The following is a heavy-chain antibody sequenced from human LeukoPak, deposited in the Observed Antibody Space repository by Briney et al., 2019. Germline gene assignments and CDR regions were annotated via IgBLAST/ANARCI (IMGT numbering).Heavy chain of an antibody. CDR1: GLTFSSYW. Sequence: GGSLRLSCAVSGLTFSSYWMHWVRQAPGKGLVWVSRINREGSSTSYADSVKGRFTISRDNAKNSLYLQMNSLRAEDTAVYYCARDLGSDILTAGAFDIWGQGTMVTVSS. D-gene: IGHD3-9*01. J-gene: IGHJ3*02. CDR3: ARDLGSDILTAGAFDI. V-gene: IGHV3-74*01. CDR2: INREGSST.